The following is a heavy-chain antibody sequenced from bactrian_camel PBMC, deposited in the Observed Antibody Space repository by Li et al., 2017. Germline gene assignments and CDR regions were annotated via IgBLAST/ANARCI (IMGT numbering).Heavy chain of an antibody. CDR2: IDTRGSV. D-gene: IGHD2*01. Sequence: QLVESGGDSVQAGGSLRLACTHSGYYSSYCMAWFRQPPGKSREGVAAIDTRGSVTIADSVKGRFTTSRDNAKHTVSLQMNSLNAEDTAVYYCAKAVDGSSVIFGRFGQGTQVTVS. CDR1: GYYSSYC. V-gene: IGHV3S53*01. J-gene: IGHJ4*01.